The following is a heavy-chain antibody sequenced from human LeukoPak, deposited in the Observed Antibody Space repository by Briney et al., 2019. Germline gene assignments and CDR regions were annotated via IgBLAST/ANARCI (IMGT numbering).Heavy chain of an antibody. CDR1: GFTFSSYG. V-gene: IGHV3-33*01. D-gene: IGHD3-22*01. Sequence: WGVLRLSCAASGFTFSSYGMHWVRQAPGKGLEWVAVIWYDGSNKYYADSVKGRFTISRDNSKNTLYLQMNSLRAEDMAVYYCARDQGITMIVVADYWGQGTLVTVSS. CDR2: IWYDGSNK. J-gene: IGHJ4*02. CDR3: ARDQGITMIVVADY.